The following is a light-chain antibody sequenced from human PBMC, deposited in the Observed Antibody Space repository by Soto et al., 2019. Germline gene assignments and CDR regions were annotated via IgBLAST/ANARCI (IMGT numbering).Light chain of an antibody. Sequence: AIQMTQFPSALSASVGDRVTITCRASQGIRNDLGWYQQKPGKAPKLLIYAASSLQSGVPSRFSGSGSGTDFTLTISSLQPEDFATYYCLQDYNYPLTFGGGTKVDIK. CDR1: QGIRND. CDR3: LQDYNYPLT. J-gene: IGKJ4*01. V-gene: IGKV1-6*01. CDR2: AAS.